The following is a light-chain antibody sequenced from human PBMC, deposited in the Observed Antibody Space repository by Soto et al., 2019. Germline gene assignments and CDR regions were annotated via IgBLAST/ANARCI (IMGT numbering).Light chain of an antibody. CDR3: QQYETFSGT. CDR2: DAS. Sequence: DIEITQSPSTLSASVGDTVTVTCRASQSVSGWLAWYQQKPGEAPKLLIYDASALPRGVPSRFRGRGSGTKCTLTIARLQTDDFATYCCQQYETFSGTFGPGTQVDI. CDR1: QSVSGW. V-gene: IGKV1-5*01. J-gene: IGKJ1*01.